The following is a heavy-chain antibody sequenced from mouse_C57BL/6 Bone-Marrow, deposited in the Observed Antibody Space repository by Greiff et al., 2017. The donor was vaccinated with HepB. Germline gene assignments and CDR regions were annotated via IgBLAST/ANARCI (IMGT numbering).Heavy chain of an antibody. J-gene: IGHJ2*01. V-gene: IGHV1-59*01. Sequence: VQLVESGAELVRPGTSVKLSCKASGYTFTSYWMHWVKQRPGQGLEWIGVIDPSDSYTNYNQKFKGKATLTVDTSSSTAYMQLSSLTSEDSAVYYCARRALYYDYVDYWGQGTTLTVSS. CDR3: ARRALYYDYVDY. CDR2: IDPSDSYT. CDR1: GYTFTSYW. D-gene: IGHD2-4*01.